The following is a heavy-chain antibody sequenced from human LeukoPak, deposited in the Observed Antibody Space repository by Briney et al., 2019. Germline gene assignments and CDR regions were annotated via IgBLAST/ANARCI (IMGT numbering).Heavy chain of an antibody. CDR3: ARDGYDFWSGSIYYYFYMDV. CDR2: ISSNGSSV. D-gene: IGHD3-3*01. V-gene: IGHV3-48*01. J-gene: IGHJ6*03. CDR1: GFTFSSYS. Sequence: PGGSLRLSCAASGFTFSSYSMNWLRQARGKGVAGVSYISSNGSSVQYADFLKGRFTFSRDNAKNSLYLQMNSLKAEDTAVYYCARDGYDFWSGSIYYYFYMDVWGKGTTVTVSS.